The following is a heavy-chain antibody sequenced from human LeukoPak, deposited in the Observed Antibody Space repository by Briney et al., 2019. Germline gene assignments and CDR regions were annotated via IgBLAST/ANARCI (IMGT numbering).Heavy chain of an antibody. Sequence: GASVKVSCKASGYTFTGYYMHWVRQAPGQGLEWMGWINPNSGGTNYAQEFQGRVTMTRDTSISTAYMELSRLRSDDTAVYYCARDSSSHGGRGFDPWGQGTLVTVSS. J-gene: IGHJ5*02. D-gene: IGHD2-2*01. CDR2: INPNSGGT. CDR3: ARDSSSHGGRGFDP. V-gene: IGHV1-2*02. CDR1: GYTFTGYY.